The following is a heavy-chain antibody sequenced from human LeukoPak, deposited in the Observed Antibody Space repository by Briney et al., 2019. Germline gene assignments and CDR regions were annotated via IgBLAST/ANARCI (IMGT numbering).Heavy chain of an antibody. J-gene: IGHJ6*03. Sequence: PSETLSLTCTVSGGSISSYYWSWIRQPPGKGLEWIGYIYYSGSTNYNPSLKSRVTISVDTSKNQFSLKLSSVTAADTAVYYCARVGYDILTGYYTTPTYYYYMDVWGKGTTVTVSS. V-gene: IGHV4-59*01. CDR2: IYYSGST. CDR3: ARVGYDILTGYYTTPTYYYYMDV. CDR1: GGSISSYY. D-gene: IGHD3-9*01.